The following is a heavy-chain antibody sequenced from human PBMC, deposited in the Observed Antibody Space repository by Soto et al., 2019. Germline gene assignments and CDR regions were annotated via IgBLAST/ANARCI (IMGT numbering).Heavy chain of an antibody. Sequence: SETLSLTCAVYGGSFSCYYWSWIRQPPGKGLEWIGEINHSGSTNYNPSLKSRVTISVDTSKNQFSLKLSSVTAADTAVYYCARGKYSGYWGGHFDYWGQGTLVTVSS. D-gene: IGHD5-12*01. CDR1: GGSFSCYY. J-gene: IGHJ4*02. CDR3: ARGKYSGYWGGHFDY. CDR2: INHSGST. V-gene: IGHV4-34*01.